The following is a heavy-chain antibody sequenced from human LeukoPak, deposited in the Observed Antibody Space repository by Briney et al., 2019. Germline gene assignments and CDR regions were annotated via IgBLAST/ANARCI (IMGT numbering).Heavy chain of an antibody. CDR1: GYPFTGYY. CDR3: ARRGSGYYLFDY. V-gene: IGHV1-2*02. Sequence: ASVKVSCKASGYPFTGYYMHWVRQAPGQGLEWMGWINPNSGGTNYAQKFQGRVTMTRDTSISTAYMELSRLRSDDTAVYYCARRGSGYYLFDYWGQGTLVTVSS. CDR2: INPNSGGT. J-gene: IGHJ4*02. D-gene: IGHD3-22*01.